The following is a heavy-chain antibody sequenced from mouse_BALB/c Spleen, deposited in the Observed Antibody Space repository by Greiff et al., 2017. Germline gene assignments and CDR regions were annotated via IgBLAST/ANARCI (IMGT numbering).Heavy chain of an antibody. Sequence: VQLQQSGAELMKPGASVKISCTATGYTFSSYWIEWVKQRPGHGLEWIGEILPGSGSTNYNEKFKGKATFTADTSSNTAYMQLSSLTSEDSAVYYCARIGAPFAYWGQGTLVTVSA. CDR2: ILPGSGST. CDR1: GYTFSSYW. D-gene: IGHD3-1*01. J-gene: IGHJ3*01. CDR3: ARIGAPFAY. V-gene: IGHV1-9*01.